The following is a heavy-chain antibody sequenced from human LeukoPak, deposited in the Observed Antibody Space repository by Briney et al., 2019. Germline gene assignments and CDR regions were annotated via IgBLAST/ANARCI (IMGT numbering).Heavy chain of an antibody. CDR1: GYTFTSYY. CDR3: ARDLRRGSVDY. Sequence: ASVKLSCKASGYTFTSYYMHWVRRAPGQGLEWMGIINPSVGSTSYAQKFQGRFTMTKDMSTSTVYMELSSLRPEDTAVCYCARDLRRGSVDYCGQGTLVTVSS. CDR2: INPSVGST. V-gene: IGHV1-46*01. J-gene: IGHJ4*02.